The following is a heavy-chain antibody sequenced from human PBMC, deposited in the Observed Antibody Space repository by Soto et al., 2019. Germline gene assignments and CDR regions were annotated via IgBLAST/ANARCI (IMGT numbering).Heavy chain of an antibody. CDR2: SKSDGSST. CDR3: ARGPRNTYYYDTSGYFNY. D-gene: IGHD3-22*01. Sequence: EVQLVESGGGLVQPGGSLRLSCAASGFTFSSYWMHWVRQAPGKGLVWVARSKSDGSSTTYADSVKGRFTISRDNGKLTXXLEMSSLRAEDTAVYYCARGPRNTYYYDTSGYFNYWGQGTLVTVSS. CDR1: GFTFSSYW. V-gene: IGHV3-74*01. J-gene: IGHJ4*02.